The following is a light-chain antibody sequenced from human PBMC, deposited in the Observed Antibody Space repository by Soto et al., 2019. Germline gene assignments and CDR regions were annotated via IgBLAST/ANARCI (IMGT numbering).Light chain of an antibody. CDR3: QQYATSPYT. J-gene: IGKJ2*01. Sequence: ENVLMQSPGTLSLSTGQRATFSCRASQSVTNNYLAWYQQRIGQAPRLLIYGASNRATGIPDRFVGSGSGTDLTLTISSLEPEDFAMYDCQQYATSPYTFGQGTDLDFK. V-gene: IGKV3-20*01. CDR2: GAS. CDR1: QSVTNNY.